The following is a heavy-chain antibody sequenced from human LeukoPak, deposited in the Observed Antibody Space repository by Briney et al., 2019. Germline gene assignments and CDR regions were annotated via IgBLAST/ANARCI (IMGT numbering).Heavy chain of an antibody. Sequence: PGGSLRLSCAVSGFTFSNYAMTWVRQAPGKGLEWVSTISGSGDSTHYRDSVKGRFTISRDNSKSTLYLQMNSLRADDTVVYYCAKVDSPGYYERLDYWGQGTLVTVSS. J-gene: IGHJ4*02. CDR3: AKVDSPGYYERLDY. CDR2: ISGSGDST. D-gene: IGHD3-22*01. V-gene: IGHV3-23*01. CDR1: GFTFSNYA.